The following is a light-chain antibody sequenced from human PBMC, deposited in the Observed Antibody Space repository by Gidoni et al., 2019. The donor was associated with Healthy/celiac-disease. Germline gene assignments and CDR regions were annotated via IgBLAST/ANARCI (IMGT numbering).Light chain of an antibody. V-gene: IGKV3-20*01. CDR1: QSVSSSY. J-gene: IGKJ2*01. CDR3: QQYNSSPAYT. Sequence: DIVLTQSPGTLSLSPGERATLSCRPSQSVSSSYLAWYQQKPGQAPRLLIYGASSRATGIPDRFSGSGSGTDFTLTISRLEPEDFAVYYCQQYNSSPAYTFGQGTKLEIK. CDR2: GAS.